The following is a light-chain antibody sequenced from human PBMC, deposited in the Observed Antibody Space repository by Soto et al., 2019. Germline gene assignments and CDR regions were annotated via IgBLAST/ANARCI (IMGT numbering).Light chain of an antibody. J-gene: IGKJ2*01. V-gene: IGKV1-9*01. Sequence: IQLTQSPSSLSASVGDRVTITCRASQGINKFLAWYQQRPGKAPQLLVYGASTLQSGVPSRFSGSASATDFTLTISSLQPEDFATYYCQQLTNFRFTFGQGTKLDIK. CDR1: QGINKF. CDR2: GAS. CDR3: QQLTNFRFT.